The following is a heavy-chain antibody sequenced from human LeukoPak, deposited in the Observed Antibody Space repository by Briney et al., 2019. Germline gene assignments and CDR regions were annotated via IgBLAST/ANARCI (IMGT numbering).Heavy chain of an antibody. Sequence: GGSRRLSYAASGFTFSDYYMSWIRQAPGKGLEWVSYISSSSSYTKYADSVKGRFTISRDNAKNSLYLQVNSLRAEDTAVYYRARGTGTTAYFDYWGQGTLVTVSS. V-gene: IGHV3-11*06. CDR2: ISSSSSYT. D-gene: IGHD1-1*01. CDR3: ARGTGTTAYFDY. J-gene: IGHJ4*02. CDR1: GFTFSDYY.